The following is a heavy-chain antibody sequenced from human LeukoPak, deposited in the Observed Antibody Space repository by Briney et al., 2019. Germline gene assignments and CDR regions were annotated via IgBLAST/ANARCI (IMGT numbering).Heavy chain of an antibody. J-gene: IGHJ3*02. CDR2: IYYSGST. V-gene: IGHV4-31*03. CDR3: ARESYGDYGKDAFDI. D-gene: IGHD4-17*01. CDR1: GGSISSGGYY. Sequence: SETLSLTCTVSGGSISSGGYYWSWIRQHPGKGLEWIGYIYYSGSTYYNPSLKSRVTISVDTSKNQFSLKLSSVTDADTAVYYCARESYGDYGKDAFDIWGQGTMVTVSS.